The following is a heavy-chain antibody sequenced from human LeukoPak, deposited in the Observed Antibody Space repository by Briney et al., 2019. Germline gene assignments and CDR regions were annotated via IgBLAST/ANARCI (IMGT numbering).Heavy chain of an antibody. Sequence: ASVKVSCKASGGTFRSSSFTWVRQAPGQGLEWMGGIVPVHNSANYAQKFQGRLTITADEATTTAYMELNNLRSEDTAVYYCASPTRYLEWLPSDWGQGTLVTVS. CDR1: GGTFRSSS. V-gene: IGHV1-69*13. CDR2: IVPVHNSA. CDR3: ASPTRYLEWLPSD. D-gene: IGHD3-3*01. J-gene: IGHJ4*02.